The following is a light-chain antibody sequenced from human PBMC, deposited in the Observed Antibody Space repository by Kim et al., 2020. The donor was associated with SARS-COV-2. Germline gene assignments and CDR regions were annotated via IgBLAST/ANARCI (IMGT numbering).Light chain of an antibody. CDR1: QSVDSQ. CDR2: DAS. J-gene: IGKJ4*01. CDR3: QQFSEGLT. Sequence: EIVLTQSPATLSLSPGERATLSCRASQSVDSQLAWYQQKSGQAPRLLIFDASDRAAYIPPRFSGSGSGTDFNLTISSLESEDLGIYYCQQFSEGLTFGGGTKVDIK. V-gene: IGKV3-11*01.